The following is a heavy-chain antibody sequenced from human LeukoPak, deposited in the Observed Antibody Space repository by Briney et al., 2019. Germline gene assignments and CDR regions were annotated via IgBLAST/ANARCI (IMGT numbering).Heavy chain of an antibody. J-gene: IGHJ4*02. V-gene: IGHV1-2*02. CDR2: INANTGAT. CDR1: GYHFNTYY. Sequence: ASVTVSCKSSGYHFNTYYMHWVRQAPGQGLEWMGWINANTGATFYARKFQDRVTLTRDTSITTTYMDLSGLTSDDTAMYYCVRENWYYDYWGQGTLVTVSS. D-gene: IGHD1-7*01. CDR3: VRENWYYDY.